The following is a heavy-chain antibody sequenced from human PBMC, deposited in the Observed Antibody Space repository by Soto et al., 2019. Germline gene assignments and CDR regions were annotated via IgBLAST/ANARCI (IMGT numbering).Heavy chain of an antibody. D-gene: IGHD6-13*01. CDR1: GGSISSYY. Sequence: ETLSLTCTVSGGSISSYYWSWIRQPPGKGLEWIGYMYYSGRTNYNPSLKSRVTISVDTSKNQFSLKLSSVTAADAAVYYCARDGYSSYFDYWGQGTLVTVSS. CDR2: MYYSGRT. V-gene: IGHV4-59*01. J-gene: IGHJ4*02. CDR3: ARDGYSSYFDY.